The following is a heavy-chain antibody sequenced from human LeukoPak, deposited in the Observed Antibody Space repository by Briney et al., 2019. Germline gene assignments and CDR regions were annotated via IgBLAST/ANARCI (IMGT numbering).Heavy chain of an antibody. J-gene: IGHJ4*02. V-gene: IGHV3-23*01. D-gene: IGHD3-22*01. Sequence: GGSLRLSCSASGFAFSRFAMTWVRHLPGKGLDWVSTISGNGHQTYYGDSVKGRFSVSRDDSKNILYLQMDSLRADDSALYYCAKDANYYDSSGFFIPFDYWGQGTLVTVSS. CDR3: AKDANYYDSSGFFIPFDY. CDR2: ISGNGHQT. CDR1: GFAFSRFA.